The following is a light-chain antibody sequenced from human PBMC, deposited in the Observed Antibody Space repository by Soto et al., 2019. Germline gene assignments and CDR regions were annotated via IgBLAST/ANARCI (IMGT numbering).Light chain of an antibody. CDR2: GAS. Sequence: EIVLTQSPGTLSLSPGERATLSCRASPSVSSTYLAWYRQKPGQAPRLLIYGASSRAIGIPDRFSGSGSGTDFTLTISRLEPEDFAVYYCLLYSNSPFTFGPGTKVDIK. V-gene: IGKV3-20*01. CDR3: LLYSNSPFT. J-gene: IGKJ3*01. CDR1: PSVSSTY.